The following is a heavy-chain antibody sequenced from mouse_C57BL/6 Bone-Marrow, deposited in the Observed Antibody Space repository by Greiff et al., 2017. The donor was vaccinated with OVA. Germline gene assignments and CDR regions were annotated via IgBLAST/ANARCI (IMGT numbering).Heavy chain of an antibody. CDR1: GFTFSSYG. CDR2: ISSGGSYT. V-gene: IGHV5-6*01. CDR3: ARGPWFAY. J-gene: IGHJ3*01. Sequence: EVKVVESGGDLVKPGGSLKLSCAASGFTFSSYGMSWVRQTPDKRLEWVATISSGGSYTYYPDSVKGRFTISRDNAKNTLYLQMSSLKSEDTAMYYCARGPWFAYWGQGTLVTVSA.